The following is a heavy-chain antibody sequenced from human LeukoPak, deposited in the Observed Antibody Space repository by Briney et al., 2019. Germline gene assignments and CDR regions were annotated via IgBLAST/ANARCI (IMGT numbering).Heavy chain of an antibody. D-gene: IGHD6-6*01. J-gene: IGHJ4*02. CDR3: ARELIAARDFDY. CDR2: MSSVGNNE. CDR1: GFTFSSYT. Sequence: PGGSLRLSCAASGFTFSSYTMHWVRQAPGKGLEWVAVMSSVGNNEYYADSVKDRFTISKDNSKNTLYLQMSSLKTEDTAVYYCARELIAARDFDYWGQGTLVTVSS. V-gene: IGHV3-30-3*01.